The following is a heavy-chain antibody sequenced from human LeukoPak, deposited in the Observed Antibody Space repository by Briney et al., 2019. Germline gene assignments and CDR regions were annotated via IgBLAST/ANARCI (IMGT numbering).Heavy chain of an antibody. D-gene: IGHD6-6*01. V-gene: IGHV3-33*05. CDR1: GFTFSSYG. CDR3: ARDKRGSSLDY. CDR2: ISYDGSNK. J-gene: IGHJ4*02. Sequence: GGSLRLSCAASGFTFSSYGMHWVRQAPGKGLEWVAVISYDGSNKYYADSVKGRFTISRDNSKNTLYLQMDSLRAEDTAVYYCARDKRGSSLDYWGQGTLVTVSS.